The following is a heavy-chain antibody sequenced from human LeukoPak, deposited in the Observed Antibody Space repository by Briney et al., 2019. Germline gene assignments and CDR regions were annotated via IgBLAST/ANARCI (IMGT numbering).Heavy chain of an antibody. CDR3: ARGGDGRWLQLPRDY. J-gene: IGHJ4*02. V-gene: IGHV3-7*03. CDR1: GFTFSTYD. D-gene: IGHD5-24*01. Sequence: GGSLRLSCAASGFTFSTYDMSWVRQAAGKGLEWVANIKQDGSETYYVDSVRGRFTISRDNAKNSLYLQMNRLRAEDTAVYYCARGGDGRWLQLPRDYWGQGTLVTVSS. CDR2: IKQDGSET.